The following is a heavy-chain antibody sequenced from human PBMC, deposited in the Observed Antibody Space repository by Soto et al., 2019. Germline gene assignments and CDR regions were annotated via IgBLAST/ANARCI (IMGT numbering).Heavy chain of an antibody. CDR2: IKQDGSDK. D-gene: IGHD1-20*01. CDR3: AKRKGTYNLDV. V-gene: IGHV3-7*01. CDR1: GFTFSSYW. Sequence: GGSLRLSCAASGFTFSSYWMSWVRQAPGKGLEWVANIKQDGSDKYYMDSAKGRFTISRDNAKNSLYLQMNSLRAEDTAVYYCAKRKGTYNLDVWSKGTTVTVSS. J-gene: IGHJ6*04.